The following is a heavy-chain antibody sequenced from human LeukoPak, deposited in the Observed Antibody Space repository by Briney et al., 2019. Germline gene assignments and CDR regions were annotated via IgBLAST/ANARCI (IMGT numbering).Heavy chain of an antibody. CDR3: AREGRVSGYDFDC. J-gene: IGHJ4*02. CDR1: GFTFSSYW. Sequence: GGSLRLSCAASGFTFSSYWMHWVRQAPGKGLVWVSRINSDGSSITYADCVKGRFTISRDNAKNMLYLQMNSLRVEDTAVYYCAREGRVSGYDFDCWGQGTLVTVSS. D-gene: IGHD5-12*01. CDR2: INSDGSSI. V-gene: IGHV3-74*03.